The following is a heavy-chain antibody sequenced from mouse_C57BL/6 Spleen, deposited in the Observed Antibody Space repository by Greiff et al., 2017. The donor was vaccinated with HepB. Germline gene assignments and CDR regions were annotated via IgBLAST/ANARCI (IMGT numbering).Heavy chain of an antibody. Sequence: VQLKESGPGLVKPSQSLSLTCSVTGYSITSGYYWNWIRQFPGNKLEWMGYISYDGSNNYNPSLKNRISITRDTSKNQFFLKLNSVTTEDTATYYCARGRFSMDYWGQGTSVTVSS. CDR3: ARGRFSMDY. CDR1: GYSITSGYY. CDR2: ISYDGSN. V-gene: IGHV3-6*01. J-gene: IGHJ4*01.